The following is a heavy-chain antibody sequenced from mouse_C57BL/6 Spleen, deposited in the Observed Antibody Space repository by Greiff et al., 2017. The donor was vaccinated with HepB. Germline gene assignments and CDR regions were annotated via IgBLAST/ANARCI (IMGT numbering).Heavy chain of an antibody. CDR3: ASESNWDQFAY. V-gene: IGHV1-52*01. J-gene: IGHJ3*01. CDR1: GYTFTSYW. Sequence: VQLQQPGAELVRPGSSVKLSCKASGYTFTSYWMPWVKQRPIQGLEWIGNIDPSDSETHYNQKFKDKATLTVDKSSSTAYMQLSSLTSEDSAVYYCASESNWDQFAYWGQGTLVTVSA. D-gene: IGHD4-1*01. CDR2: IDPSDSET.